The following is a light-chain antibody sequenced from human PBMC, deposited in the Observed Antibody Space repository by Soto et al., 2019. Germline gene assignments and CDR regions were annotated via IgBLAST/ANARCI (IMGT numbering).Light chain of an antibody. CDR3: SSYTSSSTPAVV. CDR1: SSDVGGYNY. V-gene: IGLV2-14*01. Sequence: QSALTQPASVSGSPGQSITISCTGTSSDVGGYNYVSWYQQHPGKAPKLMIYDVSNRPSGVSNRFSGSKSGNTASLTISGLQAEDEADYYSSSYTSSSTPAVVFGGGTKLTVL. CDR2: DVS. J-gene: IGLJ2*01.